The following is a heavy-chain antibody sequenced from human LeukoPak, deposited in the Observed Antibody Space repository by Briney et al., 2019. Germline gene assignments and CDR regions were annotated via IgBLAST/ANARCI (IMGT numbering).Heavy chain of an antibody. D-gene: IGHD1-26*01. J-gene: IGHJ4*02. Sequence: GGSLRLSCAASGFTFSSYAMNWVRQAPGKGLEWVSDISGTGGSTYYADSVKGRFTISRDNSKNTLSLQMNSLRAEDTAVYYCAKGDTTWELPHDYWGQGTLVTVSS. CDR1: GFTFSSYA. CDR2: ISGTGGST. CDR3: AKGDTTWELPHDY. V-gene: IGHV3-23*01.